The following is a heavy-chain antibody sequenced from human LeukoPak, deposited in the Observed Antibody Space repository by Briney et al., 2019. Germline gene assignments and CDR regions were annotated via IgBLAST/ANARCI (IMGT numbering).Heavy chain of an antibody. CDR1: GGTFSIYA. D-gene: IGHD5-24*01. CDR3: ARGREMVI. J-gene: IGHJ4*02. V-gene: IGHV1-69*04. Sequence: GSSVKVSFKASGGTFSIYAISWVRQAPGQGLEWTGRIIPIFGIANYAQKFQGRVTITADKSTSTAYMELSSLRSEDTAVYYCARGREMVIWGQGTLVTVSS. CDR2: IIPIFGIA.